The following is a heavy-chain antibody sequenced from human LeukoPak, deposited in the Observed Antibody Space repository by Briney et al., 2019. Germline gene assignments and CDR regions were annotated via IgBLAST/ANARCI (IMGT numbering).Heavy chain of an antibody. CDR1: GFTLSNYE. CDR2: ISSSGGTK. V-gene: IGHV3-48*03. J-gene: IGHJ4*02. D-gene: IGHD5-24*01. Sequence: GGSLRLSCAASGFTLSNYEMNWVRQAPGKGLEWVSYISSSGGTKYYADSVKSRFTISRDNAKNSLHLQMSSLRAEDTAVYYCVREGKGTDDYTGAFDYWGQGTLVTVSS. CDR3: VREGKGTDDYTGAFDY.